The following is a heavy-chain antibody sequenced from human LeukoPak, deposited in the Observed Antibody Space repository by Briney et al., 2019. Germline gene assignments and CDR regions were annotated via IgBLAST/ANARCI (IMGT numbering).Heavy chain of an antibody. CDR2: IYPGDSDT. D-gene: IGHD6-19*01. CDR3: ARVAAKQWLLKTYFDY. V-gene: IGHV5-51*01. Sequence: GESLKISCKGSGYSFTSYWIGWVRQMPGKGLEWMGIIYPGDSDTRYSPSFQGQVTISADKSISTAYLQWSSLKASDTAMYYCARVAAKQWLLKTYFDYWGQGTLVTVSS. J-gene: IGHJ4*02. CDR1: GYSFTSYW.